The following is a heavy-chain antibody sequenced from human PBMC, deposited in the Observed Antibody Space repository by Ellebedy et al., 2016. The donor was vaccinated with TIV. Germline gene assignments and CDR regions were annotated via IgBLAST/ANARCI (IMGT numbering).Heavy chain of an antibody. CDR3: VRARNYALDS. D-gene: IGHD3-16*01. J-gene: IGHJ4*01. CDR1: GFTFSVTW. CDR2: IKYDGADK. V-gene: IGHV3-7*01. Sequence: GESLKISCAASGFTFSVTWMSWARQAPGKGLEWVARIKYDGADKDYVDSVKGRFNISRDKAKNSLYLQMHSLRVEDTSVYFCVRARNYALDSWGQGTLVTVSS.